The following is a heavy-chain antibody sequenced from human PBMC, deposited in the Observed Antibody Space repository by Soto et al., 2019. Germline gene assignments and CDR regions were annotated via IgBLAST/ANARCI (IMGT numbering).Heavy chain of an antibody. CDR1: GGTFSSYG. V-gene: IGHV1-69*01. Sequence: QVQLVQSGAEEKKPGSSVRVSCKAPGGTFSSYGISWVRQAPGQGLEWMGGISRMVGMANYAERVQGRVRTTADESTSTAHKELRSMTSGDTATYYCARDGYISGRDPLDIWGQGTMVTVSS. J-gene: IGHJ3*02. D-gene: IGHD6-19*01. CDR3: ARDGYISGRDPLDI. CDR2: ISRMVGMA.